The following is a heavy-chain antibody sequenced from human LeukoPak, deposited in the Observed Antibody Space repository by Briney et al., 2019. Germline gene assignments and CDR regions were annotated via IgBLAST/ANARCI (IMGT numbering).Heavy chain of an antibody. D-gene: IGHD1-20*01. V-gene: IGHV4-31*03. CDR3: ARHVYGLGDLDY. Sequence: SQTLSLTCTVSGGSISSGGYYWSWIRQHPGKGLEWIGYIYYSGSTYYNPSLKSRVTISVDTSKNQFSLKLSSVTAADTAVYYCARHVYGLGDLDYWGQGTLVTVSS. CDR1: GGSISSGGYY. CDR2: IYYSGST. J-gene: IGHJ4*02.